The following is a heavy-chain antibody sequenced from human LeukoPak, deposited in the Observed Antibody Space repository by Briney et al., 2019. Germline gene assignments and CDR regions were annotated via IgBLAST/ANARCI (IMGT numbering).Heavy chain of an antibody. CDR3: AKISGWYYFDY. D-gene: IGHD6-19*01. Sequence: GGSLRLSCAASGFSFRSYGMHWVRQAPGKGLEWVAFIRYDDSNKYYADSVKGRFTISRDNSKNTLYLQMNSLRVEDTAVYYCAKISGWYYFDYWGQGTLVTVSS. V-gene: IGHV3-30*02. CDR1: GFSFRSYG. J-gene: IGHJ4*02. CDR2: IRYDDSNK.